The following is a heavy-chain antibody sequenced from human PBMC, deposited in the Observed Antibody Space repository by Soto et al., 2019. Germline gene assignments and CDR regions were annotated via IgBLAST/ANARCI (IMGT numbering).Heavy chain of an antibody. CDR3: ARISDFWGARSTNV. CDR1: GDSIRSGIYY. CDR2: VHYTWTT. J-gene: IGHJ6*02. V-gene: IGHV4-39*01. Sequence: QLHLQESGPGLVRPSETLSLTCTVSGDSIRSGIYYWGWIRQSPGTGLEWIGSVHYTWTTYYYPCLKTRAARSLDASENQFPVTLTSGPAAVPAVYYWARISDFWGARSTNVWDQGTTVIVSS. D-gene: IGHD3-3*01.